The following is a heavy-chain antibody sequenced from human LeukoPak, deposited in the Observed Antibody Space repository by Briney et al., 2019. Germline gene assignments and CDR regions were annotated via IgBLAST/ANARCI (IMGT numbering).Heavy chain of an antibody. CDR1: GFTFSSYS. D-gene: IGHD5-18*01. CDR2: ISSSSSYI. J-gene: IGHJ4*02. Sequence: GGSLRLSCAASGFTFSSYSMNWVRQAPGRGLEWVSSISSSSSYIYYADSVKGRFTISRDNAKNSLYLQMNSLRAEDTAVYYCARGKRFTAMVYFDYWGQGTLVTVSS. CDR3: ARGKRFTAMVYFDY. V-gene: IGHV3-21*01.